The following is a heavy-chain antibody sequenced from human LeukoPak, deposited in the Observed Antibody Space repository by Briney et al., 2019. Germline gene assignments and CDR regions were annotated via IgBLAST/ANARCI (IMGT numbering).Heavy chain of an antibody. CDR3: ARPSNYDSSGPSAY. J-gene: IGHJ4*02. CDR2: INAGNGNT. V-gene: IGHV1-3*01. Sequence: ASVKVSCKASGYTFTSYAMHWVRQAPGQRLEWMGWINAGNGNTKYSQKFQGRVTITADKSTSTAYMELSSLRSEDTAVYYCARPSNYDSSGPSAYWGQGTLVTVSS. D-gene: IGHD3-22*01. CDR1: GYTFTSYA.